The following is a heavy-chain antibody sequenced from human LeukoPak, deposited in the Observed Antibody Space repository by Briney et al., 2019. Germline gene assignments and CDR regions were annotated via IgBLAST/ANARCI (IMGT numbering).Heavy chain of an antibody. CDR3: ATGNYYDSRGYYTFGH. D-gene: IGHD3-22*01. J-gene: IGHJ4*02. CDR1: GFAFNKYW. CDR2: INGDGSTT. Sequence: GGSLRLSCAASGFAFNKYWMHWVRQAPGKGLVWVSRINGDGSTTSYADSVRGGFTISRDNAKNTLYLQMCSLRAEDTAVYYCATGNYYDSRGYYTFGHWGQGTLVTVSS. V-gene: IGHV3-74*01.